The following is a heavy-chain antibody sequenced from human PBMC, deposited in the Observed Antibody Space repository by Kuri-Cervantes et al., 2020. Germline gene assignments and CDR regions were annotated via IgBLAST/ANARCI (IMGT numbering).Heavy chain of an antibody. CDR3: ARGDGYSYGSPPGWGMDV. J-gene: IGHJ6*02. Sequence: SVKVSCKASGGTFSSYAISWVRQAPGQGLEWMGGIISIFGTANYAQKFQGRVTITADESTSTAYMELRSLRSDDTAVYYCARGDGYSYGSPPGWGMDVWGQGTTVTVSS. CDR2: IISIFGTA. D-gene: IGHD5-18*01. CDR1: GGTFSSYA. V-gene: IGHV1-69*13.